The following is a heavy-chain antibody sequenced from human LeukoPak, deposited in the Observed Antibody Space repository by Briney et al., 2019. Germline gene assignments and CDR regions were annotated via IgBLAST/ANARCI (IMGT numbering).Heavy chain of an antibody. D-gene: IGHD3-22*01. Sequence: ASVKVSCKASGYTFTGYYMHWVRQAPGQGLEWMGWINPNSGGTNYAQKFQGRVTMTRDTSISTAYMELSRLRSDDTAVYYCARAGGHSYYYDSSGLHPSDGGDAFDIWGQGTMVTVSS. V-gene: IGHV1-2*02. CDR3: ARAGGHSYYYDSSGLHPSDGGDAFDI. CDR2: INPNSGGT. CDR1: GYTFTGYY. J-gene: IGHJ3*02.